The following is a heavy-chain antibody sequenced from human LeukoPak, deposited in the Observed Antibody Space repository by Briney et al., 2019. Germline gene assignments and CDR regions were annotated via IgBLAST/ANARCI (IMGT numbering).Heavy chain of an antibody. V-gene: IGHV1-46*01. J-gene: IGHJ4*02. Sequence: ASVKVSCKASGGTFSSYAISWVRRPPGQGLEWMGIVNPSGGSAFYAQKFQGRVTMTRDTSTRTDYMELSSLRSEDTAVYYCARGNSGNYPDYWGQGTLVTVSS. D-gene: IGHD1-26*01. CDR1: GGTFSSYA. CDR2: VNPSGGSA. CDR3: ARGNSGNYPDY.